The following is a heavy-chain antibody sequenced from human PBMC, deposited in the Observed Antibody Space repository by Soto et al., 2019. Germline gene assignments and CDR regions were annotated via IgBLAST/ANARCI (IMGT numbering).Heavy chain of an antibody. CDR1: GFTFSIYA. Sequence: PGGSLRLSCAASGFTFSIYAMSWVRHAPGKGLEWVSAISGSGGSTYYADSVKGRFTISRDNSKNTLYLQMNSLRAEDTAVYYCAKAGGSYSEPFDYWGQGTLVTVSS. D-gene: IGHD1-26*01. J-gene: IGHJ4*02. CDR2: ISGSGGST. CDR3: AKAGGSYSEPFDY. V-gene: IGHV3-23*01.